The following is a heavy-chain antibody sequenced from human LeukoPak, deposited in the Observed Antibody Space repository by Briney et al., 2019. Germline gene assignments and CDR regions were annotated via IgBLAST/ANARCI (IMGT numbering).Heavy chain of an antibody. CDR1: GFTFSTYW. D-gene: IGHD3-22*01. V-gene: IGHV3-7*01. Sequence: GGSLRLSCAASGFTFSTYWMTWVRQAPGKGLEWVANIKQDGSEKYYVDSVKGRFTISRDNAKNSLYLQMNSLRAEDTAVYYCARDRYDSSGYDWLDPWGQGTLVTVSS. J-gene: IGHJ5*02. CDR2: IKQDGSEK. CDR3: ARDRYDSSGYDWLDP.